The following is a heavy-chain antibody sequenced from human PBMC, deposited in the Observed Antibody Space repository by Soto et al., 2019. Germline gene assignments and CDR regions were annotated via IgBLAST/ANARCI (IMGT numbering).Heavy chain of an antibody. CDR3: SRGPGMGAPDY. CDR1: GYTFTNYH. D-gene: IGHD1-26*01. Sequence: GASVKVSCKAFGYTFTNYHMHWVRQAPGQGPEWMGIINALDSSTIYARKFQGRVIMTRDTSTSTVYMDLGSLRFEDTAVYYCSRGPGMGAPDYWGQGTLVTVST. CDR2: INALDSST. V-gene: IGHV1-46*01. J-gene: IGHJ4*02.